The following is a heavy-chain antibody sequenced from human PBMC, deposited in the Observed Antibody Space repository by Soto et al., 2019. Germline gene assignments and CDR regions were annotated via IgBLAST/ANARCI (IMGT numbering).Heavy chain of an antibody. J-gene: IGHJ4*02. D-gene: IGHD6-25*01. CDR1: GFTFSSYA. Sequence: PGGSLRLSCAASGFTFSSYAMSWVRQAPGKRLEWVSAISGSGGSTYYADSVKGRFTISRDNSKNTLYLPMNSLRAEPTAVYYCAKYLGFDLKPSSARPGYWGQGTLVTVSS. CDR3: AKYLGFDLKPSSARPGY. CDR2: ISGSGGST. V-gene: IGHV3-23*01.